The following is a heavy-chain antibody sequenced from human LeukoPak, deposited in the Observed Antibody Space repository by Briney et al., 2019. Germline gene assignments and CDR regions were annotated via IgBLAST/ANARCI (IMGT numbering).Heavy chain of an antibody. CDR2: IIPIFGTA. CDR1: GGTFSSYA. J-gene: IGHJ5*02. CDR3: ARGSIAAAVLHWFDP. V-gene: IGHV1-69*05. Sequence: ASVKVSCKASGGTFSSYAISWVRQAPGQGLEWMGGIIPIFGTADYAQKFQGRVTITTDESTSTAYMELSSLRSEDTAVYYCARGSIAAAVLHWFDPWGQGTLVTVSS. D-gene: IGHD6-13*01.